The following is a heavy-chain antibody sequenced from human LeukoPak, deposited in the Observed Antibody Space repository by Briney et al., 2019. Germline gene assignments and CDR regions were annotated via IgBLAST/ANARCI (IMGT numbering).Heavy chain of an antibody. CDR2: ISGSGGST. CDR3: ATRGHLDQAYYYGSGSYRDYGMDV. V-gene: IGHV3-23*01. CDR1: GFTFSSYA. D-gene: IGHD3-10*01. Sequence: GGSLRLSCAASGFTFSSYAMSWVRQAPGKGLEWVSAISGSGGSTYYADSVKGRFTISRDNSKNTLYLQMNSLRAKDTAVYYCATRGHLDQAYYYGSGSYRDYGMDVWGQGTTVTVSS. J-gene: IGHJ6*02.